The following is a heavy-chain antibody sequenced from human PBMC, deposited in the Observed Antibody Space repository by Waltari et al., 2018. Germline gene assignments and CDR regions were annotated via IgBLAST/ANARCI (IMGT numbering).Heavy chain of an antibody. CDR2: IYYSGST. V-gene: IGHV4-59*01. CDR1: GGSISSYY. J-gene: IGHJ5*02. CDR3: AREMTTVTTVGSWFDP. D-gene: IGHD4-17*01. Sequence: QVQLQESGPGLVKPSETLSLTCTVPGGSISSYYWSWIRQPPGKGLGWIGYIYYSGSTNYNPSLKSRVTISVDTSKNQFSLKLSSVTAADTAVYYCAREMTTVTTVGSWFDPWGQGTLVTVSS.